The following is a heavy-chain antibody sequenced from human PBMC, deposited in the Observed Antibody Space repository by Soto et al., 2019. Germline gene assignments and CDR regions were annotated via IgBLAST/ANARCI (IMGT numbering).Heavy chain of an antibody. CDR2: IYPGDSDT. CDR3: ARHTKYSSSPRYFDY. Sequence: GESLKISCKGCGDSVTSCWIGWGRQMPRKCLEWMWIIYPGDSDTRYSPSFQGQVTISADKSISTAYLQWSSLKASDTAMYYCARHTKYSSSPRYFDYWGQGTLVTVSS. CDR1: GDSVTSCW. D-gene: IGHD6-6*01. V-gene: IGHV5-51*01. J-gene: IGHJ4*02.